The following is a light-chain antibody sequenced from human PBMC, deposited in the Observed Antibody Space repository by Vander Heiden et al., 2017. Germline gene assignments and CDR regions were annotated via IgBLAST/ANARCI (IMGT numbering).Light chain of an antibody. CDR1: QTINHY. J-gene: IGKJ5*01. CDR2: AAS. Sequence: DIQMNQSPSSLAASVGDRVTITCRASQTINHYLNWYQHKPGKAPKLLIFAASSLQTRVPSRFSGSGSGTDFTLTISRVQPEDFATYYCQQSYITLITFGQGTRLEIK. CDR3: QQSYITLIT. V-gene: IGKV1-39*01.